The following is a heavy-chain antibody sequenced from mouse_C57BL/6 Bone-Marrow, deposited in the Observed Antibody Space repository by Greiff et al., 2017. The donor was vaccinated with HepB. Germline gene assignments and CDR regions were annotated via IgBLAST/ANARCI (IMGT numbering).Heavy chain of an antibody. D-gene: IGHD1-1*01. CDR1: GYTFTSYW. CDR2: LDPSDSYT. CDR3: ARPHYYGSSYGFAY. V-gene: IGHV1-69*01. J-gene: IGHJ3*01. Sequence: QVQLQQPGAELVMPGASVKLSCKASGYTFTSYWMHWVKQRPGQGLEWIGELDPSDSYTNYNQKFKGKSTLTVDKSSSTAYMQRSSLTSEDSAVYFRARPHYYGSSYGFAYWGQGTLVTVSA.